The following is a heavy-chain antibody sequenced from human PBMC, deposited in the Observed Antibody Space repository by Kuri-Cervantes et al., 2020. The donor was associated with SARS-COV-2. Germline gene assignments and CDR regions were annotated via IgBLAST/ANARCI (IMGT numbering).Heavy chain of an antibody. J-gene: IGHJ3*02. CDR1: GGSISSYY. V-gene: IGHV4-4*07. CDR3: ARERFSSGRAFDI. D-gene: IGHD6-19*01. Sequence: ESLKISCTVSGGSISSYYWSWIRQPAGKGLEWIGRIYTSGSTNYNHSLKSRVTMSVDTSKNQFSLKLSSVTAAGTAVYYCARERFSSGRAFDIWGQGTMVTVSS. CDR2: IYTSGST.